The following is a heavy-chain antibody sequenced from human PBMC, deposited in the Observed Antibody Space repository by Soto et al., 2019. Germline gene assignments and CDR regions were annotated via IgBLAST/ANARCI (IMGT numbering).Heavy chain of an antibody. CDR2: ISGSGGST. D-gene: IGHD3-10*01. Sequence: GGSLRLSCAASGFIFSSYAMSWVRQAPGKGLEWVSAISGSGGSTYYADSVKGRFTISRDNSKNTLYLQMNSLRAEDTAVYYCAKAMVRGVIIYYFDYWGQGTLVTVSS. J-gene: IGHJ4*02. CDR3: AKAMVRGVIIYYFDY. V-gene: IGHV3-23*01. CDR1: GFIFSSYA.